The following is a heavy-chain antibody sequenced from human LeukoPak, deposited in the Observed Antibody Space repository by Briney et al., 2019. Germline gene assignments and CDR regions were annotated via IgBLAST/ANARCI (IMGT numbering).Heavy chain of an antibody. Sequence: GGTLRLSCAASGFTFSTYGMSWVRQARGKGRQWVSTIPSGGGTYYSDSVKGRFTISRDKCKKTLYLKRNSLQSEDTAVYYCAKRPFESSGPFDSWGLGTLVTVSS. CDR3: AKRPFESSGPFDS. CDR1: GFTFSTYG. V-gene: IGHV3-23*01. CDR2: IPSGGGT. D-gene: IGHD2-15*01. J-gene: IGHJ4*02.